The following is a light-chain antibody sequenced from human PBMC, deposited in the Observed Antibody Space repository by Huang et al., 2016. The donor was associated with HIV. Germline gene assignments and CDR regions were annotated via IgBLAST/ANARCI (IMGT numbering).Light chain of an antibody. CDR2: AS. V-gene: IGKV1-39*01. Sequence: DIQMTQSPSSLSASVGDRVTITCRTSQSVGNSLNWYQQKPGKAPELLIYASSLQAWVSSRFSGSGSGTDFTLIISNLQPEDFATYYCQQSYISPWTFGQGTKVDLK. J-gene: IGKJ1*01. CDR1: QSVGNS. CDR3: QQSYISPWT.